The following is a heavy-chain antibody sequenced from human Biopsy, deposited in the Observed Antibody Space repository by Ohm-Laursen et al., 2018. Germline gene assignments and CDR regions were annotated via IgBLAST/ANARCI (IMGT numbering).Heavy chain of an antibody. J-gene: IGHJ3*02. CDR3: AKIHCSGGSCYPNAFDM. D-gene: IGHD2-15*01. CDR2: ISWNSVGI. V-gene: IGHV3-9*01. Sequence: SLRLSCAASGFIFDDYAMHWVRQAPGKGLEWVSDISWNSVGIGYADSVKGRFTISRDNAKNFLYLQMNNLRPEDTALYYCAKIHCSGGSCYPNAFDMWGHGTRVTVS. CDR1: GFIFDDYA.